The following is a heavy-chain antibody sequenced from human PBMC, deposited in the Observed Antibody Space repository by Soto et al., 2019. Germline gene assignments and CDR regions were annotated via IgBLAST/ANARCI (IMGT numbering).Heavy chain of an antibody. CDR3: TSTYYDFWSGYSSFDY. CDR1: GFTFGDYA. Sequence: GGSLRLSCTASGFTFGDYAMSWVRQAPGKGLEWVGFIRSKAYGGTTEYAASVKGRFTISRDDSKSIAYLQMNSLKTEDTAVYYCTSTYYDFWSGYSSFDYWGQGTLVTVSS. V-gene: IGHV3-49*04. J-gene: IGHJ4*02. D-gene: IGHD3-3*01. CDR2: IRSKAYGGTT.